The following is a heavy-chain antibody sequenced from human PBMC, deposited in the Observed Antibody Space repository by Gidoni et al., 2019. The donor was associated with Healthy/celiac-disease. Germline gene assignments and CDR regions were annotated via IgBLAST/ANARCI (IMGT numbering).Heavy chain of an antibody. J-gene: IGHJ4*02. V-gene: IGHV4-34*01. CDR1: GGSFSGYY. CDR3: ARISRGSGSLAY. CDR2: IDHSGSN. Sequence: QVQLQQWGAGLLKPSETLSLTCAVYGGSFSGYYWSWIRQPPGKGLEWIGEIDHSGSNNYNPSLKSRVTISVDTSKNQFSLKLSSVTAADTAAYYCARISRGSGSLAYWGQGTLVTVSS. D-gene: IGHD1-26*01.